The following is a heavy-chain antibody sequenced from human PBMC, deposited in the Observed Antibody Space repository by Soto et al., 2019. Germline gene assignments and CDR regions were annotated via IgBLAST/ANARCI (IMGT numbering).Heavy chain of an antibody. CDR1: GGSISRRGYY. CDR2: IYYSGST. Sequence: SQTLPLTCTVSGGSISRRGYYRRWIRPHPGKGLEWIGYIYYSGSTYYSPSLKSRVTISVDTSKNQFSLKLSSVTAADTAVYYCARGRGIPGTTGIWFDPWGQGTLVTVSS. CDR3: ARGRGIPGTTGIWFDP. D-gene: IGHD1-7*01. V-gene: IGHV4-31*03. J-gene: IGHJ5*02.